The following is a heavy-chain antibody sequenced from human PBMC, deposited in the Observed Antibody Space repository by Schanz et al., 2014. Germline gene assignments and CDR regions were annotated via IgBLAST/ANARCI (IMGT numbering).Heavy chain of an antibody. CDR2: ISDDGSRR. D-gene: IGHD2-15*01. J-gene: IGHJ4*02. CDR1: GFIFSYYT. V-gene: IGHV3-30*04. Sequence: QVQLVESGGGVVQPGRSLRLSCAASGFIFSYYTIHWVRQAPGKGLEWVAVISDDGSRRHYADFVTGRFTISRDNSKDTVYLQMNSLRAEDTAVYCCARDLAGGGNDVWGQGTLVTVSS. CDR3: ARDLAGGGNDV.